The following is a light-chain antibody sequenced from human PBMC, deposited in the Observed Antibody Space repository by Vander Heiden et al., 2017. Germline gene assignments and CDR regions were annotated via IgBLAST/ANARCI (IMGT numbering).Light chain of an antibody. J-gene: IGLJ3*02. CDR3: QSADSSGTYLV. CDR1: AFQTQY. CDR2: KDS. V-gene: IGLV3-25*03. Sequence: SYELTQPPSVSVSPGQTARTTCRGDAFQTQYGYWYQQRPGQAPVLVIYKDSERPSGIPERFSGSSSGTTVTLTISGVQAEDEADYYCQSADSSGTYLVFGGGTKLTVL.